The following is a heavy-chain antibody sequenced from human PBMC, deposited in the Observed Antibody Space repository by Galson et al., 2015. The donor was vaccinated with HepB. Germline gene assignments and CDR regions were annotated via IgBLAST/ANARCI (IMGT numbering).Heavy chain of an antibody. Sequence: SVKVSCKASGGTFSSYAISWVRQAPGQGLEWMGGIIPIFGTANYAQKFQGRVTITADESTSTAYMELSSLRSEDTAVYYCARDLRGYYDSSGPDAFDIWGQGTMVTVSS. CDR1: GGTFSSYA. V-gene: IGHV1-69*13. CDR3: ARDLRGYYDSSGPDAFDI. D-gene: IGHD3-22*01. J-gene: IGHJ3*02. CDR2: IIPIFGTA.